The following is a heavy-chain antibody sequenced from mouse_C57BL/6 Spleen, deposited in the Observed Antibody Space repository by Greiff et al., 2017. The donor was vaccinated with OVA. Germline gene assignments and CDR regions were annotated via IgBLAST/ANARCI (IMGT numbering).Heavy chain of an antibody. CDR1: GYTFTSYW. CDR2: INPSSGYT. V-gene: IGHV1-7*01. J-gene: IGHJ2*01. D-gene: IGHD1-1*01. CDR3: ARNPSFIATVDDY. Sequence: VQLQQSGAELAKPGASVKLSCKASGYTFTSYWMHWVKQRPGQGLEWIGYINPSSGYTKYKQKFKDKATLTADKSSSTAYMQLSSLTYEDSAVYYCARNPSFIATVDDYWGQGTTLTVSS.